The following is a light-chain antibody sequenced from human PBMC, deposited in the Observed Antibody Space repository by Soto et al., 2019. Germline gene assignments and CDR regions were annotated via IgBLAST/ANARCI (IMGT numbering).Light chain of an antibody. Sequence: QSVLTQPPSASGTPGQTVTISCSGSSSNIGSNYVYWYQQLPGTAPKLLIYRNNQRPSGVPDRFSGSKSGTSASLAISGLRSEDEADDYCAAWDDSLSASLFGGGTKLTVL. CDR2: RNN. J-gene: IGLJ2*01. V-gene: IGLV1-47*01. CDR1: SSNIGSNY. CDR3: AAWDDSLSASL.